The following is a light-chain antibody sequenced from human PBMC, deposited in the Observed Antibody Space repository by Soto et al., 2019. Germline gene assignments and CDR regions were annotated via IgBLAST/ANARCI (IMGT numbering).Light chain of an antibody. CDR2: EVS. J-gene: IGLJ2*01. V-gene: IGLV2-14*01. CDR1: SSDVGGYNY. CDR3: SSYTSSSTLVV. Sequence: QSALTQPASVSGSPGQSITISCTGTSSDVGGYNYVSWYQQHPCKAPKLMIYEVSNRPSGVSNRFSDSKSGNTASLTISGLQAEDDADDYCSSYTSSSTLVVFGGGTQLTVL.